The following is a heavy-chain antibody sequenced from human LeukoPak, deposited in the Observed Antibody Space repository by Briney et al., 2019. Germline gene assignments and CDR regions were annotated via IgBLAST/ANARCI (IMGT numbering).Heavy chain of an antibody. CDR3: AKDPLLWFGEITYYFDY. D-gene: IGHD3-10*01. CDR1: GFTFSSYA. J-gene: IGHJ4*02. Sequence: GASLRLSCAASGFTFSSYAMSWVRQAPGKGLEWDSAISGSGGSTYYADSVKGRFTISRDNSKNTLYLQMNSLRAEDTAVYYCAKDPLLWFGEITYYFDYWGQGTLVTVSS. CDR2: ISGSGGST. V-gene: IGHV3-23*01.